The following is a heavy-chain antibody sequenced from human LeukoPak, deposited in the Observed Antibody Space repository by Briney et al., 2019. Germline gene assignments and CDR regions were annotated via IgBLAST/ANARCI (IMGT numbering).Heavy chain of an antibody. CDR2: IYTSGST. CDR3: ARWSGAAKGYYYYYMDV. J-gene: IGHJ6*03. Sequence: IPSETLSLTCTVSGGSISSYYWSWLRQPPGKGLEWIGYIYTSGSTNYNPSLKSRVTISVDTSKNQFSLKLSSVTAADTAVYYCARWSGAAKGYYYYYMDVWGKGTTVTVSS. CDR1: GGSISSYY. V-gene: IGHV4-4*09. D-gene: IGHD2-15*01.